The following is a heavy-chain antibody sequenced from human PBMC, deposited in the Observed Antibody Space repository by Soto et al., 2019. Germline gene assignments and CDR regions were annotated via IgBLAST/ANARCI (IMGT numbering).Heavy chain of an antibody. CDR3: ERDGYDGSGSPYPAY. J-gene: IGHJ4*02. CDR1: GASMSEYF. V-gene: IGHV4-59*01. D-gene: IGHD3-10*01. CDR2: VYYLGST. Sequence: ETLSLTCPVSGASMSEYFWSWIRQSPGKGLEWIGYVYYLGSTDYNPSLKSRVTISVDTSKRQFSLKLSSVTVADTAVYYCERDGYDGSGSPYPAYWGPGAQVTVSS.